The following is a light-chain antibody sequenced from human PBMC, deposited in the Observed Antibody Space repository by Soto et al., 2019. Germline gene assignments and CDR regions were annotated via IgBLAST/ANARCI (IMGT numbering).Light chain of an antibody. Sequence: SYKLTQPPSVSVAPGRTARITCGGNNIGSKFVHLYQQKPGHATVLVVYDDSDRPSGIPERFSGSNSGNTAILTISRVEAGDEADYYCQVWDSSSDNYVLGNGTK. V-gene: IGLV3-21*02. CDR3: QVWDSSSDNYV. J-gene: IGLJ1*01. CDR2: DDS. CDR1: NIGSKF.